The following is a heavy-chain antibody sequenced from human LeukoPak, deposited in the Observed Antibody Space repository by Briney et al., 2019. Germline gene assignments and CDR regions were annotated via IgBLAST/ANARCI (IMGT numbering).Heavy chain of an antibody. CDR3: ARALRRSISWYCYYFDS. V-gene: IGHV4-39*07. D-gene: IGHD6-13*01. CDR1: GGSISSSSYY. Sequence: SETLSLTCTVSGGSISSSSYYWGWIRQPPGKGLEWIGSIYYSGSTYYNPSLKSRVTISVDTSKNQFSLNLSSVTAADTAVYYCARALRRSISWYCYYFDSWGQGALVTVSS. CDR2: IYYSGST. J-gene: IGHJ4*02.